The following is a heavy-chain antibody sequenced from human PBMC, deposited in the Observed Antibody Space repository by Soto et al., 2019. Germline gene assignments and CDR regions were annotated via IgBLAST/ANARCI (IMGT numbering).Heavy chain of an antibody. D-gene: IGHD4-4*01. CDR2: IYYSGSS. V-gene: IGHV4-59*01. Sequence: SETLSLTCTVSGGSISRYYWSWIRPPPGKGLGWIGYIYYSGSSNYNPSLKSRVTISVDTSKNQFSLKLSSVTDADTAVYYCARLHSNYFDYWGQGTLVTVSS. J-gene: IGHJ4*02. CDR1: GGSISRYY. CDR3: ARLHSNYFDY.